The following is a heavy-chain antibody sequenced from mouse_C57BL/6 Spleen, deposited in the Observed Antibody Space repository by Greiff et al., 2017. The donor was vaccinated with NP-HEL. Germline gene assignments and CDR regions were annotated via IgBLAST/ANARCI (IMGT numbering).Heavy chain of an antibody. V-gene: IGHV6-3*01. J-gene: IGHJ3*01. Sequence: EVMLVESGGGLVQPGGSMKLSCVASGFTFSNYWMNWVRQSPEKGLEWVAQIRLKSDNYATHYAESVKGRFTISRDDSKSSVYLQMNNLRAEDTGIYYCTRDFAWFAYWGQGTLVTVSA. CDR2: IRLKSDNYAT. CDR3: TRDFAWFAY. CDR1: GFTFSNYW.